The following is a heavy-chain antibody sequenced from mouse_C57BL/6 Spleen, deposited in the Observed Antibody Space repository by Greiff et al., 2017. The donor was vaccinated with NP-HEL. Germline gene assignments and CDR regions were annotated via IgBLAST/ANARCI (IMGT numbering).Heavy chain of an antibody. CDR3: ARRRTYGSSYYFDY. D-gene: IGHD1-1*01. Sequence: VKLQESGAELVKPGASVKMSCKASGYTFTTYPIEWMKQNHGKSLEWIGNFHPYNDDTKYNEKFKGKATLTVEKSSSTVYLELSRLTSDDSAVYYCARRRTYGSSYYFDYWGQGTTLTVSS. CDR1: GYTFTTYP. CDR2: FHPYNDDT. J-gene: IGHJ2*01. V-gene: IGHV1-47*01.